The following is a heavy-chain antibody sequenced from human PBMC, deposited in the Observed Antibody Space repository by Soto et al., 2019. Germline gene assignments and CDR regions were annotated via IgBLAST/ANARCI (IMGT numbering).Heavy chain of an antibody. CDR2: INPSGGST. V-gene: IGHV1-46*01. CDR1: GYTFTSYY. D-gene: IGHD3-10*02. J-gene: IGHJ6*02. CDR3: AKGTVTMFGGLWGDYYCGMDV. Sequence: ASVKVSCKASGYTFTSYYMHWVRQAPGQGLEWMGIINPSGGSTSYAQKFQGRVTMTRDTSTSTVYMELSSLRAEDTAVYYCAKGTVTMFGGLWGDYYCGMDVWGQGTMATVSS.